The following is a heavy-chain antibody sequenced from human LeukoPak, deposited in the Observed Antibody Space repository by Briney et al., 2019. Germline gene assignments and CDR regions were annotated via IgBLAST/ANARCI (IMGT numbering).Heavy chain of an antibody. CDR3: ARHEKGGSYSHYFNAFDI. D-gene: IGHD1-26*01. CDR1: GGSISSSSYY. CDR2: IYYSGST. J-gene: IGHJ3*02. Sequence: SETLSLTCTVSGGSISSSSYYWGWIRQPPGKGLEWIGSIYYSGSTYYNPSLKSRVTISVDTSKNQFSLKLSSVTAADTAVYYCARHEKGGSYSHYFNAFDIWGQGTMVTVSS. V-gene: IGHV4-39*01.